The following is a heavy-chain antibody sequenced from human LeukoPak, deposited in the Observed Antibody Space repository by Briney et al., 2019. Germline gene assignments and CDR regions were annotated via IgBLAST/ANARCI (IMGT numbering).Heavy chain of an antibody. CDR1: GYTFTGYY. CDR2: INPNSGGT. D-gene: IGHD6-19*01. V-gene: IGHV1-2*02. Sequence: GASVKVSCKASGYTFTGYYMHWVRQAPGQGLEWMGWINPNSGGTNYAQKFQGRVTMTRDTSISTAYMELSRLRSDDTAVYYCARGRAALGWDLYNWFDPWGQGTLVTVSS. J-gene: IGHJ5*02. CDR3: ARGRAALGWDLYNWFDP.